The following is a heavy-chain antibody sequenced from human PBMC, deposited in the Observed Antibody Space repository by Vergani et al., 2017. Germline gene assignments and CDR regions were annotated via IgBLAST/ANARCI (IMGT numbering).Heavy chain of an antibody. V-gene: IGHV3-30*01. J-gene: IGHJ6*02. CDR3: ARDVRGSSSFKYYYYYGMDV. CDR2: ISYDGSNK. CDR1: GFTFSSYA. Sequence: QVQLVESGGGVVQPGRSLRLSCAASGFTFSSYAMHWVRQAPGKGLEWGAVISYDGSNKYYADSVKGRFTISRDTSKNTLYLQMNSLRAEDTAVYYCARDVRGSSSFKYYYYYGMDVWGQGTTVTVSS. D-gene: IGHD6-6*01.